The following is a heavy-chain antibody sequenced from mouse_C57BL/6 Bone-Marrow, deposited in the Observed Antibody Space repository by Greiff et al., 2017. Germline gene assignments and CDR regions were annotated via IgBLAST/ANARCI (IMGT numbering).Heavy chain of an antibody. CDR3: ARGRVYYGSRYGYWYFDV. Sequence: VQLQQPGAELVKPGASVKLSCKASGYTFTSYWMHWVKQRPGQGLEWIGMIHPNSGSTNYNEKFTSKATLTVDNSSSTAYMQLSSLTSEDSAVYYCARGRVYYGSRYGYWYFDVWGTGTTVTVSS. CDR1: GYTFTSYW. V-gene: IGHV1-64*01. D-gene: IGHD1-1*01. CDR2: IHPNSGST. J-gene: IGHJ1*03.